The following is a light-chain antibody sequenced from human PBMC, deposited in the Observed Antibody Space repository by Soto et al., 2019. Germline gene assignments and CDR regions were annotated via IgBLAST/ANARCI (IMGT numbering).Light chain of an antibody. CDR3: CSSGGSPTYV. J-gene: IGLJ1*01. V-gene: IGLV2-23*02. Sequence: QSVLTQPASVSGSPGQPITISCTGTSSNGGSYKLVSWYQQHPGKAPKLMIFEFNKRHSGLSNRFSGSKSGNTASLTISGRKVEDEADYYCCSSGGSPTYVFGTGTKVTVL. CDR2: EFN. CDR1: SSNGGSYKL.